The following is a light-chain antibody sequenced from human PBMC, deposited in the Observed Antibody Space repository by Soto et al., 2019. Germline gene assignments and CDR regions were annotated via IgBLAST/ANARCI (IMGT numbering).Light chain of an antibody. Sequence: IVMTQSPATLSVSPGERATLSCRASQSVSSNLAWYQQKPGQAPRLLIYGASTRATGIPARFSGSGSGTEFTLTISSLQSEDFAVYYCQQYNNWPHTFGGGTKVEIK. V-gene: IGKV3-15*01. CDR1: QSVSSN. CDR2: GAS. CDR3: QQYNNWPHT. J-gene: IGKJ4*01.